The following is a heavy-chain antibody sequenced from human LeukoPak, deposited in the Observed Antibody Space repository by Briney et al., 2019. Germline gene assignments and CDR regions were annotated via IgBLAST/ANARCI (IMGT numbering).Heavy chain of an antibody. J-gene: IGHJ4*02. CDR3: AKVISPSSTSCFDY. D-gene: IGHD2-2*01. CDR2: IRYDGSNK. V-gene: IGHV3-30*02. Sequence: GGSLRLSCAASGFTFSSYGMHWVRQAPGKGLEWVSFIRYDGSNKYYADSVKGRFTISRDNSKNTLYLQMNSLRAEDTAVYYCAKVISPSSTSCFDYWGQGTLVTVSS. CDR1: GFTFSSYG.